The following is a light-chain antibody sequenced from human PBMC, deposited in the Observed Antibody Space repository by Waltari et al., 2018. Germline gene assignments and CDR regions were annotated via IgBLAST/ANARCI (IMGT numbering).Light chain of an antibody. Sequence: YELTQPPSVSLSPGQTARLTCSGDAFPRAYVYWYLQRPGQAPVLVIYPDSERPSGISPRFSGSKSGNTASLTISGLQAEDEADYYCISFTNTKTLVFGGGTKLTVL. CDR2: PDS. J-gene: IGLJ2*01. V-gene: IGLV3-25*03. CDR1: AFPRAY. CDR3: ISFTNTKTLV.